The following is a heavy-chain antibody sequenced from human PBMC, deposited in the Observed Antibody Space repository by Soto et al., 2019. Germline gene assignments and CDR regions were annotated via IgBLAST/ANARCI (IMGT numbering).Heavy chain of an antibody. CDR2: IYYSGST. J-gene: IGHJ5*02. Sequence: PSDTLSLTCTVSGGSISSGDYYWSWIRQPPGKGLEWIGYIYYSGSTYYNPSLKSRVTISVDTSKNQFSLKLSSVTAADTAVYYCARGDSSSSWFDPWGQGTRVNVS. CDR1: GGSISSGDYY. V-gene: IGHV4-30-4*02. D-gene: IGHD6-6*01. CDR3: ARGDSSSSWFDP.